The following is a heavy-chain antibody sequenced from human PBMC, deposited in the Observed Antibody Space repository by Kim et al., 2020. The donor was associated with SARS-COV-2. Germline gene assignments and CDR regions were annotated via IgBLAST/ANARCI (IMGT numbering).Heavy chain of an antibody. CDR1: GYTFTSYD. CDR3: ARGLKLAMEVTIFGVVKYYYGMDV. D-gene: IGHD3-3*01. CDR2: MNPNSGNT. Sequence: ASVKVSCKASGYTFTSYDINWVRQATGQGLEWMGWMNPNSGNTGYAQKFQGRVTMTRNTSISTAYMELSSLRSEDTAVYYCARGLKLAMEVTIFGVVKYYYGMDVWGQGTTVTVSS. J-gene: IGHJ6*02. V-gene: IGHV1-8*01.